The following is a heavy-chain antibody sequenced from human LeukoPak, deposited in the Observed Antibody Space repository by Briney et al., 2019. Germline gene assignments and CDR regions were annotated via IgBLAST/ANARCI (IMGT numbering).Heavy chain of an antibody. CDR1: GLPDSFQY. Sequence: GDSLTLVCALSGLPDSFQYVPDVRPPRGRGRVSVSLLYSGGLTYYAHSVQGRFTISRDESRNSVFLHLNSLRHEDTAVYYCARDARKVGSGLDLWGLGNLVTVSS. J-gene: IGHJ5*02. D-gene: IGHD3-3*01. CDR3: ARDARKVGSGLDL. V-gene: IGHV3-53*01. CDR2: LYSGGLT.